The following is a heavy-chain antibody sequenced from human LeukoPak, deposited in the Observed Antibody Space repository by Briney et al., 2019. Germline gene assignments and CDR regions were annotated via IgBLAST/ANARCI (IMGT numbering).Heavy chain of an antibody. CDR3: AIPPLSGTGSSRPLAGIDV. V-gene: IGHV3-48*04. CDR1: GFSFSIYS. D-gene: IGHD3-10*01. CDR2: ISHTGSTM. Sequence: PGGSLRLSCAASGFSFSIYSLNWVRQAPGKGLEWVPYISHTGSTMSYADSVKGRFTISRDNAKNSLYLQMNSLRAEDTAVYYCAIPPLSGTGSSRPLAGIDVWGQGTTVTVSS. J-gene: IGHJ6*02.